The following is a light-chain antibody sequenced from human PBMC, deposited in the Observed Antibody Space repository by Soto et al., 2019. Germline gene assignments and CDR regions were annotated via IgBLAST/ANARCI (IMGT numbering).Light chain of an antibody. V-gene: IGKV3-15*01. J-gene: IGKJ1*01. CDR3: QQYNNWWT. Sequence: EVVVTQSPATLSVSPGERATLSCRASQSVSSNLAWFQQKPGQAPRLLIYDASTRATGIPARFSGSGSGTEFTLIISSLQSEDFAVYYCQQYNNWWTFGQGTKVDIK. CDR1: QSVSSN. CDR2: DAS.